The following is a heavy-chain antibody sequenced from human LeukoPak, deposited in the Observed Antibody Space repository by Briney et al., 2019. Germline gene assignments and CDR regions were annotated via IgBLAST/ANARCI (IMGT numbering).Heavy chain of an antibody. CDR1: GFTFSSYG. CDR2: ISYDGSNK. J-gene: IGHJ4*02. CDR3: AKDFAIFGVAYYFDY. V-gene: IGHV3-30*18. D-gene: IGHD3-3*01. Sequence: GGSLRLSCAASGFTFSSYGMHWVRQAPGKGLEWVAVISYDGSNKYYADSVKGRFTISRDNSKNTLYLQMNSLRAEDTAVYYCAKDFAIFGVAYYFDYWGQGTLVTVSS.